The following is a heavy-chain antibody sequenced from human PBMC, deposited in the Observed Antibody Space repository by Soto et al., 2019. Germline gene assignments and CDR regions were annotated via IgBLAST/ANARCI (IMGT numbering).Heavy chain of an antibody. V-gene: IGHV1-46*01. Sequence: ASVKVSCQASGYTFTSYYMHWVRQAPGQGLEWMGIINPSGGSTSYAQKFQGRVTMTRDTSTSTAYMELSSLRSEDTAVYYCARALRFHWFDPWGQGTLVTVSS. CDR3: ARALRFHWFDP. CDR1: GYTFTSYY. CDR2: INPSGGST. J-gene: IGHJ5*02. D-gene: IGHD3-3*01.